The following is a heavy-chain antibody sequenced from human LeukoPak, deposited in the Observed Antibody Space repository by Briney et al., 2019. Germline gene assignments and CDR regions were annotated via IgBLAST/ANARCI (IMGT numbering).Heavy chain of an antibody. V-gene: IGHV1-46*01. J-gene: IGHJ6*02. CDR1: GYTFTSYY. D-gene: IGHD4-17*01. CDR3: ARTSDYGDYYYYYGMDV. Sequence: GASVKVSCKASGYTFTSYYMHWVRQAPGQGLEWMGIINPSGGSTSYAQKFQGRVTMTRDTSTSTVYMELSSLRSEDTAVYYCARTSDYGDYYYYYGMDVWGQGTTVTVSS. CDR2: INPSGGST.